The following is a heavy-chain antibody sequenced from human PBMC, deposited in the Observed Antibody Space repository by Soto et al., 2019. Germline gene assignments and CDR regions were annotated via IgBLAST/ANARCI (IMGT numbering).Heavy chain of an antibody. Sequence: SETLSLTCTVSGDSISVYYWSWIRRAPGKGLQWIGYIYYSGNTNYNPSLKGRVAMSVDTSKNQFSLHVTSVKAADTDVYFCAKYRRTDAEGYTFDYWGQGARVTVSS. V-gene: IGHV4-59*01. J-gene: IGHJ4*02. CDR1: GDSISVYY. D-gene: IGHD2-15*01. CDR3: AKYRRTDAEGYTFDY. CDR2: IYYSGNT.